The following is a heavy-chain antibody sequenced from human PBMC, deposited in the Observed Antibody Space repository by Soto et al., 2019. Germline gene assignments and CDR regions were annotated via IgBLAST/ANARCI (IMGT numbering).Heavy chain of an antibody. J-gene: IGHJ6*02. CDR1: GGSFSGYY. CDR2: INHSGST. CDR3: ARSHDYYGMDV. V-gene: IGHV4-34*01. Sequence: SETLSLTCAVYGGSFSGYYWSWIRQPPGKGLEWIGEINHSGSTNYNPSLKSRVTISVDTSKNQFSLKLSSVTAADTAVYYCARSHDYYGMDVWGQGTTVTVSS.